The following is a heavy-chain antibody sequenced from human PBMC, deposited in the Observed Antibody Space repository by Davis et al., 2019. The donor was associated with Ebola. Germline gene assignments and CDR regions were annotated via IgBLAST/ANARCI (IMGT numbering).Heavy chain of an antibody. CDR3: ARLEGTEGLDY. V-gene: IGHV4-59*08. Sequence: SETLSLTCTVSGGSISSYYWSWIRQPPGKGLEWIGYIYYSGSTNYNPSLKSRVTISVDTSKNQFSLKLSSVTAADTAVYYCARLEGTEGLDYWGQGTLVTVSS. J-gene: IGHJ4*02. D-gene: IGHD2-21*02. CDR2: IYYSGST. CDR1: GGSISSYY.